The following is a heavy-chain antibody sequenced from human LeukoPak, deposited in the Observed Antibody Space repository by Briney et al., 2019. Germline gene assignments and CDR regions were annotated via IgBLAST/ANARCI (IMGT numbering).Heavy chain of an antibody. V-gene: IGHV5-51*01. Sequence: GESLKISCQVSGYIFTHYWIGWVRQMPGKGLESMGIIYPADSDTTYSPSFQGQVTISVDKSISTAYLQWSSLKASDTAMYYCARAPDSDSGYDYFDYWGQGTLVTVSS. J-gene: IGHJ4*02. CDR1: GYIFTHYW. D-gene: IGHD5-12*01. CDR2: IYPADSDT. CDR3: ARAPDSDSGYDYFDY.